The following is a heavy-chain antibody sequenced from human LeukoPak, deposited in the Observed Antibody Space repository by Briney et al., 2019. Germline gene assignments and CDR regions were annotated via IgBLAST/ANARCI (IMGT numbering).Heavy chain of an antibody. V-gene: IGHV4-59*08. CDR2: IYYSGTI. J-gene: IGHJ5*02. CDR3: ARRIFSGFDP. CDR1: GXSISSYY. D-gene: IGHD3-9*01. Sequence: PSETLSLTCTVSGXSISSYYWSWIRQPPGKGLEWIGYIYYSGTINYNPSLKSRVTISVDTSKNQFSLKLSSVTAADTAVYYCARRIFSGFDPWGQGTLVTVSS.